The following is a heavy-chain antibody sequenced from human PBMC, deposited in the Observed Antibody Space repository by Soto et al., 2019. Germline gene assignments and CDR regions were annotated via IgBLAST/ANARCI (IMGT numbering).Heavy chain of an antibody. CDR3: AKRRGEGYFDL. CDR1: GFTFSNFV. V-gene: IGHV3-23*01. Sequence: EVQLLESGGGLEQPGGSLRLSCAASGFTFSNFVMSWVRRAPGKGLEWVSAIGGTSGSTYYADSVKGRFTISRDNSKNTLSLQMTSLRAEDTAVYYCAKRRGEGYFDLWGRGSLVTVSS. D-gene: IGHD3-10*01. CDR2: IGGTSGST. J-gene: IGHJ2*01.